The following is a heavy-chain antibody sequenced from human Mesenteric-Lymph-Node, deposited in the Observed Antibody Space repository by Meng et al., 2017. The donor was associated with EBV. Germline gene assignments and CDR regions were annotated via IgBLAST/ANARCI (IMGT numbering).Heavy chain of an antibody. Sequence: VKFAESGGGLHQPGGSPILPCAIPVLTVSDHYLNCVRQAPGKGLEWVSVIYRSGTTYYADSVKGRFTISRDNSKNTLYLQMTSLRAEDTAVYFCATDPAAIGATGTGGYWGQGTLVTVSS. J-gene: IGHJ1*01. V-gene: IGHV3-53*01. CDR3: ATDPAAIGATGTGGY. CDR2: IYRSGTT. D-gene: IGHD1-1*01. CDR1: VLTVSDHY.